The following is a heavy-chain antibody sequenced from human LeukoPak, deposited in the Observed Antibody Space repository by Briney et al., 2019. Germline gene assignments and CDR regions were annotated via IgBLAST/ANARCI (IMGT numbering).Heavy chain of an antibody. CDR2: ISTNSDEI. D-gene: IGHD3-9*01. CDR3: ARDPYHEILPGYGSAMAH. Sequence: ASVKVSCKASGYTFTSYGISWVRQAPGEGLEWMGWISTNSDEIHYARKFQGRVTLTTDTSASTAYMEVRSLRSDDTAVYYCARDPYHEILPGYGSAMAHWGQGTRVTVSS. J-gene: IGHJ4*02. V-gene: IGHV1-18*01. CDR1: GYTFTSYG.